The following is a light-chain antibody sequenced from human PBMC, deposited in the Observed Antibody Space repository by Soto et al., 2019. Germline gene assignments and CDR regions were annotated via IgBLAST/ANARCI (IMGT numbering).Light chain of an antibody. CDR1: QSVSSTY. CDR2: GAS. CDR3: QHYGSLVLT. V-gene: IGKV3-20*01. J-gene: IGKJ4*01. Sequence: EIVLTQSPGTLSLSPGERATLSCRASQSVSSTYLAWYQQKPGQAPRLPLYGASSRATGIPDRLSGSGSGTDFTVTISRLESEDFAVYYCQHYGSLVLTFGGGTKVEIK.